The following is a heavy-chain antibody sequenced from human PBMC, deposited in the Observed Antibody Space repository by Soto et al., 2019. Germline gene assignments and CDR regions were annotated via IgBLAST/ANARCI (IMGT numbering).Heavy chain of an antibody. CDR1: GGSISSYY. J-gene: IGHJ6*03. Sequence: SGTLALTCTVSGGSISSYYWSWIRQPPGKGLEWIGYIYYSGSTNYNPSLKSRVTISVDTSKNQFSLKLSSVTAADTAVYYCAGIVATSGLYYYYMDVWGKGTTVTVSS. D-gene: IGHD5-12*01. CDR3: AGIVATSGLYYYYMDV. V-gene: IGHV4-59*08. CDR2: IYYSGST.